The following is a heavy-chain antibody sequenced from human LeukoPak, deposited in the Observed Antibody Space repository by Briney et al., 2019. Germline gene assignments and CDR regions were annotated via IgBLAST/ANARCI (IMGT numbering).Heavy chain of an antibody. CDR3: ASDYGAASYYMDV. CDR1: GYIFTSYY. Sequence: ASVKVSCKASGYIFTSYYMHWLRQAPGQGLEWTGIINPSGGSTSYAQKFQGRVTMTRDTSTSTVYMELSSLRSEDTAVYYCASDYGAASYYMDVWGKGTTVTVSS. V-gene: IGHV1-46*01. J-gene: IGHJ6*03. CDR2: INPSGGST. D-gene: IGHD4-17*01.